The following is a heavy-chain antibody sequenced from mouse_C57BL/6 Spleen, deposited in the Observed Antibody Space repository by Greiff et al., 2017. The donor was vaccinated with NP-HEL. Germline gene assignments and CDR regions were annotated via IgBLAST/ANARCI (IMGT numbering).Heavy chain of an antibody. CDR1: GYTFTSYW. CDR3: AREWDGYYFDY. Sequence: QVQLRQPGAELVRPGSSVKLSCKASGYTFTSYWMHWVKQRPIQGLEWIGNIDPSDSETHYNQKFKDKATLTVDKSSSTAYMQRSSLTSEDSAVYYCAREWDGYYFDYGGQGTTLTVSS. CDR2: IDPSDSET. V-gene: IGHV1-52*01. D-gene: IGHD4-1*01. J-gene: IGHJ2*01.